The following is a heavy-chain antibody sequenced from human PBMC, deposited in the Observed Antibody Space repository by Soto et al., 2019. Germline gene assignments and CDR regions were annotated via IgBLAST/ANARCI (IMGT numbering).Heavy chain of an antibody. CDR2: IIPIFGTA. V-gene: IGHV1-69*06. D-gene: IGHD3-22*01. CDR1: GGTFSSYA. Sequence: ASVKVSCKASGGTFSSYAISWVRQAPGQGLERMGGIIPIFGTANYAQKFQGRVTITADKSTSTAYMELSSLRSEDTAVYYCAREGYYDSSGPPVAFDIWGQGTMVTVSS. CDR3: AREGYYDSSGPPVAFDI. J-gene: IGHJ3*02.